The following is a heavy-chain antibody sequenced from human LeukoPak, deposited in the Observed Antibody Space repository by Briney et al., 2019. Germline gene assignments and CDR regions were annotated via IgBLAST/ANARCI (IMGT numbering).Heavy chain of an antibody. J-gene: IGHJ4*02. CDR2: IYYSGST. CDR1: GGSISSYY. D-gene: IGHD6-13*01. CDR3: ARDEGGSSWYFDY. V-gene: IGHV4-59*01. Sequence: PSETLSLTCTVSGGSISSYYWSWIRQPPGKGLEWIGYIYYSGSTNYNPSLKSRVTISVDTSKNQFSLKLSSVTAADTAVYYCARDEGGSSWYFDYWGQGTLVTVSS.